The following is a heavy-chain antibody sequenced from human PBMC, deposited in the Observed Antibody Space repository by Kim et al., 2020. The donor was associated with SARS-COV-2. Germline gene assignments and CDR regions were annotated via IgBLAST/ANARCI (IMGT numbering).Heavy chain of an antibody. CDR1: GGSITSSIYY. D-gene: IGHD2-15*01. CDR2: IYYSGST. CDR3: ATAPYCSGGSCYSWLSSFGQ. Sequence: SETLSLICAVSGGSITSSIYYWGWIRQPPGKGLEWIGSIYYSGSTHYNPSLKSRVTISVDTSKNQFSLKLSAVTAADTAMYYCATAPYCSGGSCYSWLSSFGQWGQGTLVTVPS. V-gene: IGHV4-39*01. J-gene: IGHJ4*02.